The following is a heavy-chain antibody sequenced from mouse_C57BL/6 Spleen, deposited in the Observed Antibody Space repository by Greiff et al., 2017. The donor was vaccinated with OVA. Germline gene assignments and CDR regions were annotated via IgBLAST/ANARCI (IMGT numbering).Heavy chain of an antibody. CDR1: GFTFSDYG. CDR2: ISSGSSDT. J-gene: IGHJ2*01. D-gene: IGHD2-3*01. CDR3: AMMDCNVQC. V-gene: IGHV5-17*01. Sequence: EVQLVESGAGLVKPGGSLKLSCAASGFTFSDYGMHWVRQAPEKGLEWVAYISSGSSDTYYAATVKGRFTITRDKSKNTLFLQMTTLRTEDTAMYYCAMMDCNVQCWGKGTTLTVSS.